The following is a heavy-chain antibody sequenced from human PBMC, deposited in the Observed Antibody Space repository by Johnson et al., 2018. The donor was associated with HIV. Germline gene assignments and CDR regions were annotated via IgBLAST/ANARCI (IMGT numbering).Heavy chain of an antibody. D-gene: IGHD1-14*01. CDR1: GFTFSDYC. J-gene: IGHJ3*02. CDR3: ARAAKGFRGPGGAFDI. Sequence: VQLVESGGGLVKPGGSLRLSCAASGFTFSDYCMSWIRQAPGKGLEWVSYISSSGSTIYYADSVKGRFTISRDNAKNSLFLKMVSLRAEDTAVNYCARAAKGFRGPGGAFDIWGQGTMVTVSS. V-gene: IGHV3-11*04. CDR2: ISSSGSTI.